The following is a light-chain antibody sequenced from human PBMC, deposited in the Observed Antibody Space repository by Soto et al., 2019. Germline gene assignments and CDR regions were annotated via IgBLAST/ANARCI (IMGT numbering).Light chain of an antibody. CDR2: DNN. CDR3: AAWDNSLSAVL. V-gene: IGLV1-51*01. J-gene: IGLJ2*01. CDR1: NSNIGNNY. Sequence: QSVLTQPPSVSAVPGQKVTISCSGANSNIGNNYVSWYQQFPGTAPQLLIYDNNKRPSGIPDRFSGSKSGTSATLVITGLQTGDEADFYCAAWDNSLSAVLFGGGTKVTVL.